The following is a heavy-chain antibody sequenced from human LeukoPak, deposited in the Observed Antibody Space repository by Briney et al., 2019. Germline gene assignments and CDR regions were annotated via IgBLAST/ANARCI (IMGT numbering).Heavy chain of an antibody. J-gene: IGHJ6*02. CDR3: AKDLRYCSGTSCYEASGMDV. Sequence: PGGSLRLSCAASGFTFSSYGMHWVRQAPGKGLEWVAAISYDGSDKYYADSVKGRFTISKDNSKNTLSLQMNSLSAEDTAVFFCAKDLRYCSGTSCYEASGMDVWGQGTTVTVSS. CDR2: ISYDGSDK. V-gene: IGHV3-30*18. D-gene: IGHD2-2*01. CDR1: GFTFSSYG.